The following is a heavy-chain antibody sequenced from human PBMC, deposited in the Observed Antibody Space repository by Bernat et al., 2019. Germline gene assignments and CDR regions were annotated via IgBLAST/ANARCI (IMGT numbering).Heavy chain of an antibody. J-gene: IGHJ4*02. Sequence: EVQLVESGGGLVQPGGSLRLSCAASGFPLSEYEMSWVLQAPGKGLEWVSYISTSGSTIYYADSVKGRFTISRDTAKKSVDLQMNSLRAEDTAIYYCARVGRVADIDYWGQGTLVAVSS. D-gene: IGHD6-19*01. CDR1: GFPLSEYE. V-gene: IGHV3-48*03. CDR3: ARVGRVADIDY. CDR2: ISTSGSTI.